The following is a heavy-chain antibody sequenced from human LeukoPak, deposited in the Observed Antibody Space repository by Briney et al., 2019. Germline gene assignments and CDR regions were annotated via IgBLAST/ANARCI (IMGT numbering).Heavy chain of an antibody. J-gene: IGHJ4*02. CDR2: IYPGDSDT. V-gene: IGHV5-51*01. CDR3: AGPYSTGWYPFDY. Sequence: GESLKISCKVSGYSFTSYWIGWVRQMPGKGLEWMGIIYPGDSDTRYSPSFQGQVTISADKSSSTTYLQWSTLKASDTAMYYCAGPYSTGWYPFDYWGQGTLVTVSS. D-gene: IGHD6-19*01. CDR1: GYSFTSYW.